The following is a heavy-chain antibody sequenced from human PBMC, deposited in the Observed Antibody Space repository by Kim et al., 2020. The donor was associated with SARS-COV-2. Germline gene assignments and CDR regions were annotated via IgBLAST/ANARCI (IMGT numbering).Heavy chain of an antibody. CDR3: ARAAAGFWFDP. CDR2: TA. Sequence: TASNEQKFTGGGTITADESTSTAYMELSSLRSEDTAVYYCARAAAGFWFDPWGQGTLVTVSS. J-gene: IGHJ5*02. D-gene: IGHD6-13*01. V-gene: IGHV1-69*01.